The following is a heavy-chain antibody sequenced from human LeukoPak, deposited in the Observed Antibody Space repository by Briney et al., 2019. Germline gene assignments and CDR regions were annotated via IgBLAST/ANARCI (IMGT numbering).Heavy chain of an antibody. CDR2: IYSSGIT. J-gene: IGHJ4*02. V-gene: IGHV4-4*07. CDR1: GGSITSYY. D-gene: IGHD3-10*01. Sequence: SETLSLTCSVSGGSITSYYWSWIQRPAGKGLEWIGRIYSSGITNYSPSLKRRVTMSVDTSKNQFSLKLTSVTAADTAVYYCARDTWEGSGSYWADWGQGTLVTVSS. CDR3: ARDTWEGSGSYWAD.